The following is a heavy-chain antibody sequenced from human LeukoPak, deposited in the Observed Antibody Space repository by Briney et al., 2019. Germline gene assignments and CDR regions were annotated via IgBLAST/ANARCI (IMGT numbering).Heavy chain of an antibody. Sequence: VASVKVSCKASGYTFTGYYIHWVRQAPGQGLEWMGWINPKSGGTNYAQKFQGRVTMTRDTSISTAYMELSRLTSDDTAVYYCARDDSFLTTVTDWGQGTLVTVSS. CDR2: INPKSGGT. D-gene: IGHD4-17*01. CDR1: GYTFTGYY. J-gene: IGHJ4*02. V-gene: IGHV1-2*02. CDR3: ARDDSFLTTVTD.